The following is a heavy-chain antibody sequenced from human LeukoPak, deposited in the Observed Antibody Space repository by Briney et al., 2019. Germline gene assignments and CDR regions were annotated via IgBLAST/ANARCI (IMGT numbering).Heavy chain of an antibody. CDR3: ARYQLDAFDI. J-gene: IGHJ3*02. Sequence: GGSLRLSCAASGFTFSSYSMNWVRQAPGKGLEWVSYISSSSSTIYYADSVKGRFTISRDNAKNSLYLQMNSLRAEDTAVYYCARYQLDAFDIWGQGTMVTVSS. CDR2: ISSSSSTI. D-gene: IGHD5-24*01. V-gene: IGHV3-48*01. CDR1: GFTFSSYS.